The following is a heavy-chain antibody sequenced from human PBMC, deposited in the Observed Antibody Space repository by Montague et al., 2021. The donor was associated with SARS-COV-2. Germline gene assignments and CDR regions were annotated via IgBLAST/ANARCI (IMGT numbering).Heavy chain of an antibody. J-gene: IGHJ4*02. D-gene: IGHD3-10*01. CDR3: SRGGGMIRGVVDF. CDR2: ISRSGDRT. Sequence: SLRLSCAASGFTFDDYGMSWVRQAPGKGLEWVSGISRSGDRTAYXDSVKGRFTISRDNAKNSLYLQMNSLRVEDTAFYHCSRGGGMIRGVVDFWGQGILVSVSS. V-gene: IGHV3-20*01. CDR1: GFTFDDYG.